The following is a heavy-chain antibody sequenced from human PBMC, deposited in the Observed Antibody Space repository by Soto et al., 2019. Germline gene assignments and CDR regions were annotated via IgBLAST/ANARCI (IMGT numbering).Heavy chain of an antibody. CDR3: ARRLYATSGYRYFDF. D-gene: IGHD3-22*01. J-gene: IGHJ4*02. V-gene: IGHV5-51*01. CDR2: IFPDDSET. CDR1: GYSFSSYW. Sequence: GESLKISCKASGYSFSSYWIGWVRQIPGKGLEWMGIIFPDDSETRYSPSFQGKVSISVDKSITTAYLQWSSLKASDTAMYYCARRLYATSGYRYFDFWGQGTLVTVSS.